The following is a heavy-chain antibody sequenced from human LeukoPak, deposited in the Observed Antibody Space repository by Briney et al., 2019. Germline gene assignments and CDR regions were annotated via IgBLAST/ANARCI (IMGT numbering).Heavy chain of an antibody. D-gene: IGHD3-3*01. Sequence: SQTLSLTCAVSGGSISSGGYSWSWIRQPPGKGLEWIGYIYHSGSSYYNPSLKSRVTISVDRSKNQFSLKLSSVTAADTAVYYCARTGYDFWSGYSHPFGYWGQGTLVTVSS. V-gene: IGHV4-30-2*01. CDR1: GGSISSGGYS. J-gene: IGHJ4*02. CDR2: IYHSGSS. CDR3: ARTGYDFWSGYSHPFGY.